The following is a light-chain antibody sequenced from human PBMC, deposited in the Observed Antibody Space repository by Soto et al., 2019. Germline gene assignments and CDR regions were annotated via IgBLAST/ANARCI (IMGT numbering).Light chain of an antibody. Sequence: QSALTQPDSVSGSPGQSITISCTGTSSDVGGYNFVSWYQQHPGKVPKLMIFDVNRRPSGVSDRFSGSKSGNTASLTISGLHAEDEGDYYCCSYTSSSTHVFGSGTKLTVL. V-gene: IGLV2-14*03. J-gene: IGLJ1*01. CDR1: SSDVGGYNF. CDR2: DVN. CDR3: CSYTSSSTHV.